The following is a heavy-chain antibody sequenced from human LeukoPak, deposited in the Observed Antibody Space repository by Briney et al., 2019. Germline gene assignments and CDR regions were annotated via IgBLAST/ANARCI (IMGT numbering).Heavy chain of an antibody. J-gene: IGHJ4*02. Sequence: GGSLRLSCAASGFTVSSNYMSWVRQAPGKGLEWVSVIYSGGSTYYADSVKGRFTISRDNSKNTLYLQMNSLRAEDTAVYYCARAGRGVPAAIGYWGQGTLVTVSS. D-gene: IGHD2-2*02. CDR1: GFTVSSNY. CDR3: ARAGRGVPAAIGY. V-gene: IGHV3-53*01. CDR2: IYSGGST.